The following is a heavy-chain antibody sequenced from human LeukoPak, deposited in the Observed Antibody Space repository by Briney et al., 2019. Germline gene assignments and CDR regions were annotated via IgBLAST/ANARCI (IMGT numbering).Heavy chain of an antibody. Sequence: PSETLSLTCTVSGGSISSYYWSWVRQPPGKGLEWIGSIYYSGSTYYNPSLKSRVTISVDTSKNQFPLKLSSVTAADTAVYRCARRDHWNCLSACDSWGQGTKVTVSS. CDR3: ARRDHWNCLSACDS. CDR1: GGSISSYY. D-gene: IGHD1-7*01. J-gene: IGHJ3*02. CDR2: IYYSGST. V-gene: IGHV4-39*01.